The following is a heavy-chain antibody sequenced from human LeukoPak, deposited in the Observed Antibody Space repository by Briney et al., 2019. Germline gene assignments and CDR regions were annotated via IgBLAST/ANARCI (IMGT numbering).Heavy chain of an antibody. V-gene: IGHV4-34*01. D-gene: IGHD2-8*01. J-gene: IGHJ4*02. CDR2: INHSGST. Sequence: PSETLSLTCAVYGGSFSGYYWSWIRQPPGKGLEWIGEINHSGSTNYNPSLKSRVTISVDTSKNQFSLKLSSVTAADTAVYYCAGGDCTNGVCYGYWGQGTLVTVSS. CDR1: GGSFSGYY. CDR3: AGGDCTNGVCYGY.